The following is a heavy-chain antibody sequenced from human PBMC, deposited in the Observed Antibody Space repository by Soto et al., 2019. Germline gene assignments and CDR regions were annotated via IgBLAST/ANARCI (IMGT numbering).Heavy chain of an antibody. CDR2: IKEDGNEE. Sequence: EVRLVESGGGLVQPGGSLRLSCAASGFTFSTYWMSWARQAPGKGLEWVAPIKEDGNEEYYVDSVKGRFTISRDNAKSRLSLQVNSLRVGGAAMYYCAVTIGGHDYAGGYWGQGTLVTVSS. CDR1: GFTFSTYW. D-gene: IGHD4-17*01. V-gene: IGHV3-7*01. CDR3: AVTIGGHDYAGGY. J-gene: IGHJ4*02.